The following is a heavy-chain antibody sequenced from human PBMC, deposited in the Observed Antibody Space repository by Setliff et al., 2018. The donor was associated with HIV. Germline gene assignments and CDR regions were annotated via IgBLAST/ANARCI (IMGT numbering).Heavy chain of an antibody. CDR3: ARAPFPVAGFDYFDH. Sequence: SETLSLTCTVSGGSIRSHYWNWIRQSPGKGLEWIGYIHYRGSTNYNPSLKSRVIISVDMSKNQFSLKLTSVTAADTAVYYCARAPFPVAGFDYFDHWGQGTQVTVS. CDR1: GGSIRSHY. J-gene: IGHJ4*02. CDR2: IHYRGST. D-gene: IGHD6-19*01. V-gene: IGHV4-59*11.